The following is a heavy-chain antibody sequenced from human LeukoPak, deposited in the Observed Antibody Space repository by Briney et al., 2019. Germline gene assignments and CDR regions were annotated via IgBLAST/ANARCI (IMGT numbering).Heavy chain of an antibody. CDR1: GFTFSSYS. V-gene: IGHV3-21*01. CDR2: ISSSSSYI. Sequence: GGSLRLSCAASGFTFSSYSMNWVRQAPGKGLEWVSSISSSSSYIYYADSVKGRFTISRDNAKNSLYLQMNSLRAEDTAVYYCARESDRSSGWSAQNGAFDIWGQGTMVTVSS. D-gene: IGHD6-19*01. J-gene: IGHJ3*02. CDR3: ARESDRSSGWSAQNGAFDI.